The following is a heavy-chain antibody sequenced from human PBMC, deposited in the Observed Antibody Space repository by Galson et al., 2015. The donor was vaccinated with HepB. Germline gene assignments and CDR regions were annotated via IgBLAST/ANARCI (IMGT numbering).Heavy chain of an antibody. V-gene: IGHV2-70*04. CDR2: IDWDDDK. CDR3: ARGPYYYGMDV. Sequence: PALVKPTQTLTLTCTFSGFSLSTSGMRVSWIRQPPGKALEWLARIDWDDDKFYSTSLKTRLTISKDTSKNQVVLTMTNMDPVDTATYYCARGPYYYGMDVWGQGTTVTVSS. CDR1: GFSLSTSGMR. J-gene: IGHJ6*02.